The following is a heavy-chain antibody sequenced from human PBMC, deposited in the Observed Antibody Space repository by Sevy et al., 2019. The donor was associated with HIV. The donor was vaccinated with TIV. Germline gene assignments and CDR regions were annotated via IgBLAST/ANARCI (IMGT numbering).Heavy chain of an antibody. CDR2: INGNGDST. D-gene: IGHD3-22*01. Sequence: GGSLRLSCAGSVFIFNNYAMSWVRQVPGKGLEWVSGINGNGDSTNYADSAKGRFTISRDNSKSTLYLQMNSLRAEDTAVYYCAKDYYDSGGHYFYPARPTAFDLWGQGTMVTVSS. CDR1: VFIFNNYA. V-gene: IGHV3-23*01. CDR3: AKDYYDSGGHYFYPARPTAFDL. J-gene: IGHJ3*01.